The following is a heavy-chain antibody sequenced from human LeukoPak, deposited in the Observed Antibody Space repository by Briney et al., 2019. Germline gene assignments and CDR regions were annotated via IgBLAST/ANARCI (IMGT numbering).Heavy chain of an antibody. D-gene: IGHD3-9*01. CDR3: ASTIFTFRDY. CDR2: IGISSNKI. CDR1: GFTLRSYT. J-gene: IGHJ4*02. V-gene: IGHV3-21*01. Sequence: GGSLRLSCAASGFTLRSYTMNWVRQAPGKGLEWVSSIGISSNKIYYADSVKGRFIISRDNAKNSVYLQMNSLRAEDTAVYYCASTIFTFRDYWGQGTLVTVSS.